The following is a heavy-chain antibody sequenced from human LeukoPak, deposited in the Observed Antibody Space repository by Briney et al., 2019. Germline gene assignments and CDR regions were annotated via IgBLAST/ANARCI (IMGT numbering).Heavy chain of an antibody. CDR3: ARGRVSSSSWSSTYYYYFYMDV. D-gene: IGHD6-13*01. CDR2: IDHTGST. CDR1: GDSISMHY. Sequence: SSETLSLTCSVSGDSISMHYWSWIRQPPGKGLEWIGYIDHTGSTNYNPSLNSRVTISRDTSKNHFSLELSSVTAADTAVYFCARGRVSSSSWSSTYYYYFYMDVWGKGTTVTVSS. J-gene: IGHJ6*03. V-gene: IGHV4-59*11.